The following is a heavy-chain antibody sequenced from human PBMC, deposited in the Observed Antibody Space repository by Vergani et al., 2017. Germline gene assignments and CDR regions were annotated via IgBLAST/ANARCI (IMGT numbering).Heavy chain of an antibody. CDR2: ISSSGSTI. D-gene: IGHD4-17*01. CDR1: GFTFSSYE. CDR3: ARDTPYGDLDY. J-gene: IGHJ4*02. Sequence: EVQLVESGGGLVQPGGSLRLSCAASGFTFSSYEMNWVRQAPGKGLEWVSYISSSGSTIYYAVSVKGRFTISRDNAKNSLYLQMNSLRAEDTAVYYCARDTPYGDLDYWGQGTLVTVSS. V-gene: IGHV3-48*03.